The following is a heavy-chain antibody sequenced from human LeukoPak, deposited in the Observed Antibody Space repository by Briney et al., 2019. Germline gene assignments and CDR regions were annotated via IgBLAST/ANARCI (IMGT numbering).Heavy chain of an antibody. CDR2: IYYSGRT. CDR1: GDSISSSSYY. CDR3: ARITMVRGVIIRKDYMDV. D-gene: IGHD3-10*01. V-gene: IGHV4-39*07. J-gene: IGHJ6*03. Sequence: DPSETLSLTCTVSGDSISSSSYYWGWIRQPPGKGLEWIVNIYYSGRTYYNPSLKSRVTISVDTSKNQFSLKLSSVTAADTAVYYCARITMVRGVIIRKDYMDVWGKGTTVTISS.